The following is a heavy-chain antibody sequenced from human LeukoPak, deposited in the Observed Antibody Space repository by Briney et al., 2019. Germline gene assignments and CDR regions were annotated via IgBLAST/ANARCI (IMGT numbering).Heavy chain of an antibody. Sequence: GASVTVSCKASGYTFTSYYMHWVRQAPGQGLEWMGIINPSGGSTSYAQKFQGRVTMTRDMSTSTVYMELSSLRSEDTAVYYCAREGYCSGGSCYEGWFDPWGQGTLVTVSS. CDR1: GYTFTSYY. J-gene: IGHJ5*02. D-gene: IGHD2-15*01. CDR3: AREGYCSGGSCYEGWFDP. CDR2: INPSGGST. V-gene: IGHV1-46*01.